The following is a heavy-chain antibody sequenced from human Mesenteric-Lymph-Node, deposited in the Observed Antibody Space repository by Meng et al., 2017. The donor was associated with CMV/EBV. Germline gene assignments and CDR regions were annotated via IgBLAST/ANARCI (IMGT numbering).Heavy chain of an antibody. Sequence: GGGLSGYNWGCVHQPTGEGRGWKGEINDSESTNYNQSLKGRVTISVDPSKNQFYLKMTSVTAEDTAVYYCARAGERRGSSGYVHYWGQGTLITVSS. V-gene: IGHV4-34*01. CDR3: ARAGERRGSSGYVHY. D-gene: IGHD5-12*01. CDR2: INDSEST. J-gene: IGHJ4*02. CDR1: GGGLSGYN.